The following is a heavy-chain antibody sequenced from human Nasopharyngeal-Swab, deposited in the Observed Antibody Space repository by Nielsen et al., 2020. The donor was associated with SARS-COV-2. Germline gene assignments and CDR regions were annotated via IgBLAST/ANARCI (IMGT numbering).Heavy chain of an antibody. Sequence: GSLRLSCTVSGGSISSSSYYWGWIRQPPGKGLEWIGSIYYSGSTYYNPSLKSRVTISVDTSKNQFSLKLSSVTAADTAVYYCARRRYSGYDRGDGMDVWGQGTTVTVSS. D-gene: IGHD5-12*01. CDR1: GGSISSSSYY. CDR3: ARRRYSGYDRGDGMDV. V-gene: IGHV4-39*01. CDR2: IYYSGST. J-gene: IGHJ6*02.